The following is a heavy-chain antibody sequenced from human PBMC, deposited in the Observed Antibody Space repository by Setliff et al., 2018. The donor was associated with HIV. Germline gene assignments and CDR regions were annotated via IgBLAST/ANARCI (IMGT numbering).Heavy chain of an antibody. CDR2: IIPIFGTA. D-gene: IGHD6-19*01. CDR3: ARVQTMAVAGTQYYYMDV. Sequence: SVKVSCKASGGTFSSSAISWVRQAPGKGLEWMGGIIPIFGTANYAQKFQGRVTITADESTSTAYMEMSSLRSDDTAVYYCARVQTMAVAGTQYYYMDVWGKGTTVTVSS. CDR1: GGTFSSSA. V-gene: IGHV1-69*13. J-gene: IGHJ6*03.